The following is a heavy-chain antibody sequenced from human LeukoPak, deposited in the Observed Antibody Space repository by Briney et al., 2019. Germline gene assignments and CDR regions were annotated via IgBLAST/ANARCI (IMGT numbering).Heavy chain of an antibody. CDR1: GGSFSGYY. J-gene: IGHJ4*02. CDR2: INHSGST. Sequence: SETLSLTCAVYGGSFSGYYWSWIRQPPGKGLEWIGEINHSGSTNYNPSLKSRVTISVDTSKNQFSLKLSSVTAADTAVYYWARGDWGFTFDYWGQGTLVTVSS. V-gene: IGHV4-34*01. CDR3: ARGDWGFTFDY. D-gene: IGHD3-9*01.